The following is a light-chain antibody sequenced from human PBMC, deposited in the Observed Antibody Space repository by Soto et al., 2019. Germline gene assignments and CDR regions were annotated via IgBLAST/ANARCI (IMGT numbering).Light chain of an antibody. J-gene: IGKJ1*01. Sequence: DIPMTLSPSTLSASVGDRVTITCRASQSISSWLAWYQQKSGKAPKLLMYDASSLDSGVPSRFSGSGSGTEFTLTISSLQPDDFATYYCQQYNAYPWTFGQGTKVEIK. CDR1: QSISSW. V-gene: IGKV1-5*01. CDR2: DAS. CDR3: QQYNAYPWT.